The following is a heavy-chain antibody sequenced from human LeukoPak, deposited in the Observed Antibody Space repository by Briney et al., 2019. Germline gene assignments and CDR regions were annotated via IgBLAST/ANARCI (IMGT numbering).Heavy chain of an antibody. CDR3: SRFGSGGWYNDY. D-gene: IGHD1-1*01. Sequence: PSETLSLTCTVSGASISSTTYYWGWIRQPPRKGLEWIASIYYSGSTYYNPSLKSRVTISVDTSKNQFSLKLSSVTAADTAVYYCSRFGSGGWYNDYWGQGTLVTVSS. CDR2: IYYSGST. CDR1: GASISSTTYY. J-gene: IGHJ4*02. V-gene: IGHV4-39*01.